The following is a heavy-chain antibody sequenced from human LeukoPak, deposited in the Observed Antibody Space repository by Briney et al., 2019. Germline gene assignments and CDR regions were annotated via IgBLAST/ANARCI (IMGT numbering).Heavy chain of an antibody. CDR2: IYHSGSA. Sequence: SETLSLTCAVSGDTISTYYWSWIRQSPGKGLEWIGYIYHSGSANYNPSLKSRVTISIDTSKNQFSLKLSSVTAADTALYFCARHISGWSCCSWGQGTLVTVSS. J-gene: IGHJ5*02. CDR1: GDTISTYY. V-gene: IGHV4-59*08. CDR3: ARHISGWSCCS. D-gene: IGHD6-19*01.